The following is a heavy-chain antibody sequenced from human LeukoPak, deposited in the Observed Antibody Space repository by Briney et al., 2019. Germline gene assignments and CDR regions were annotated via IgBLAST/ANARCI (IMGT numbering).Heavy chain of an antibody. CDR3: ARADYGDYDAGEEYSWFDP. CDR2: INPNSGGT. J-gene: IGHJ5*02. Sequence: EASVKVSCKASGYTFTGYYMHWVRQAPGQGLEWMGWINPNSGGTNYAQKFQGRVTMTRDTSISTAYMELSRLRSDDTAVYYCARADYGDYDAGEEYSWFDPWGQGTLVTVSS. V-gene: IGHV1-2*02. CDR1: GYTFTGYY. D-gene: IGHD4-17*01.